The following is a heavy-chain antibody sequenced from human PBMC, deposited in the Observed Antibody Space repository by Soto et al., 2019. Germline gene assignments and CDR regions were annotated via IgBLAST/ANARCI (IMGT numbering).Heavy chain of an antibody. J-gene: IGHJ4*02. D-gene: IGHD2-15*01. Sequence: SVKVSCKASGYTFTQYYMHWVRQAPGQGLEWMGGIIPIFGTANYAQKFQGRVTITADESTSTAYMELSSLRSEDTAVYYCARESRYCSGGSCQVDYWGQG. CDR2: IIPIFGTA. CDR1: GYTFTQYY. CDR3: ARESRYCSGGSCQVDY. V-gene: IGHV1-69*13.